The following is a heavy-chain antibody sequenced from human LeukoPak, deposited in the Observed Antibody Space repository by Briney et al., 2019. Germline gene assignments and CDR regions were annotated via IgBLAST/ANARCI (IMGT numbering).Heavy chain of an antibody. Sequence: KSGGSLRLSCAASGFTFSSYAMHWVRQAPGKGLEWVSSISSSSSYIYYADSVKGRFTISRDNAKNSLYLQMNSLRAEDTAVYYCARDRAPDLHTVPHPFDLWGRGTLVTVSS. D-gene: IGHD4-17*01. V-gene: IGHV3-21*01. J-gene: IGHJ2*01. CDR3: ARDRAPDLHTVPHPFDL. CDR2: ISSSSSYI. CDR1: GFTFSSYA.